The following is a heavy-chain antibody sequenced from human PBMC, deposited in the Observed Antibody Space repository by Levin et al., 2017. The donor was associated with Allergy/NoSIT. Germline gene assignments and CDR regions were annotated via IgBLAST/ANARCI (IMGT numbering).Heavy chain of an antibody. J-gene: IGHJ5*02. CDR3: AKDLGDYGDHSQNWFDP. V-gene: IGHV3-23*01. D-gene: IGHD4-23*01. CDR1: GFTFSSYA. Sequence: GESLKISCAASGFTFSSYAMIWVRQAPGRGLEWVSAISGSGGSTYYADSVEGRFTISRDNSKNTVYLQMNSLRAEDSALYYCAKDLGDYGDHSQNWFDPWGQGTLVTVSS. CDR2: ISGSGGST.